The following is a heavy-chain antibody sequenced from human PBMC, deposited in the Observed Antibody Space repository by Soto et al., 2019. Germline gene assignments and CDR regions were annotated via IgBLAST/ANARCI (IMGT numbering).Heavy chain of an antibody. J-gene: IGHJ5*02. CDR2: ISAYNGNT. CDR1: WYTFTSYG. D-gene: IGHD3-10*01. V-gene: IGHV1-18*01. CDR3: ARDPVTMVRGVISVDWFDP. Sequence: ASVKVSCKASWYTFTSYGISWVRQAPGQGLEWMGWISAYNGNTNYAQKLQGRVTMTTDTSTSTAYMELRSLRSDDTAVYYCARDPVTMVRGVISVDWFDPWGQGTLVTVSS.